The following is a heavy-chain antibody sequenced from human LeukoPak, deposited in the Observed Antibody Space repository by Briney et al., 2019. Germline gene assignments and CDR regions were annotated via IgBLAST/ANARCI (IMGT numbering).Heavy chain of an antibody. J-gene: IGHJ4*02. CDR3: ARFWRGDYYDSSGMTYYFDY. CDR2: IYYSGST. Sequence: SETLSLTCTVSGGSISSSSYYWGWIRQPPGKGLEWIGSIYYSGSTYYNPSLKSRVTISVDTSKNQFSLKLSSVTAADTAVYYCARFWRGDYYDSSGMTYYFDYWGQGTLVTVSS. CDR1: GGSISSSSYY. V-gene: IGHV4-39*01. D-gene: IGHD3-22*01.